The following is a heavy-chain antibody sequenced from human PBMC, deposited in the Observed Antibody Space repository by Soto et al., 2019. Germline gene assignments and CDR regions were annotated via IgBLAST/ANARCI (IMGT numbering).Heavy chain of an antibody. Sequence: EVQLVESGGGLVKPGGSLRLSCAASGFTFTRYSMNWVRQAPGKGLEWVSSISSTTNYIYYGDSMKGRFTISRDNAKNSLYLEMNSLRAEDTAVYYCARESEDLTSNFAYWGQGTLVTVSS. CDR1: GFTFTRYS. V-gene: IGHV3-21*06. CDR3: ARESEDLTSNFAY. J-gene: IGHJ4*02. CDR2: ISSTTNYI.